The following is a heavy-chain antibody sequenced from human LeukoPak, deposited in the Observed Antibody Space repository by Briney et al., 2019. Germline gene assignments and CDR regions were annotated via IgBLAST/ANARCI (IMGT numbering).Heavy chain of an antibody. CDR3: AKGYIAAAGILDAFDI. Sequence: GGSLRLSCAASGFTFSSYAMHWVRQAPGKGLEWVAVISYDGSNKYYADSVKGRFTISRDNSKNTLYLQMNSLRAEDTAVYYCAKGYIAAAGILDAFDIWGQGTMVTVSS. D-gene: IGHD6-13*01. CDR1: GFTFSSYA. V-gene: IGHV3-30-3*01. J-gene: IGHJ3*02. CDR2: ISYDGSNK.